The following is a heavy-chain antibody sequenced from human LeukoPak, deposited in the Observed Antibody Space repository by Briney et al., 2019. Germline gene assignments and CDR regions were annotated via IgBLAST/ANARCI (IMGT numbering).Heavy chain of an antibody. CDR1: GYSISSGYY. CDR3: ARGVTMIGRLRFDP. Sequence: ESSETLSLTCTVSGYSISSGYYWGWIRQPPGKGLEWIGSLYHTGSTYYNPSLKSRVTISIDTSKKQFSLRLSSVTAADTAVYYCARGVTMIGRLRFDPWGQGTLVTVSS. J-gene: IGHJ5*02. CDR2: LYHTGST. V-gene: IGHV4-38-2*02. D-gene: IGHD3-22*01.